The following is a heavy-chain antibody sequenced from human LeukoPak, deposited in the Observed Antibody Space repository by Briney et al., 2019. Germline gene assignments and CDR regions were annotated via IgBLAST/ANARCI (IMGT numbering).Heavy chain of an antibody. Sequence: GGSLRLSCAASGFTFSSYWMSWVRQAPGKGLEWVANIKQDGSEKYYVDSVKGRFTISRDNAKNSLYLQMNSLRAEDMAVYYCARDQVVPRYYYYYMDVWGKGTTVTVSS. CDR2: IKQDGSEK. J-gene: IGHJ6*03. D-gene: IGHD2-2*01. CDR3: ARDQVVPRYYYYYMDV. V-gene: IGHV3-7*01. CDR1: GFTFSSYW.